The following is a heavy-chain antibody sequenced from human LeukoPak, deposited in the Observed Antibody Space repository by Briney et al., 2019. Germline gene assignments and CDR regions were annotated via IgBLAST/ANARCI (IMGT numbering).Heavy chain of an antibody. CDR1: GFSISNYW. D-gene: IGHD6-19*01. Sequence: GGSLRLSCADSGFSISNYWMSWVRHIPGNRLEWVANINQDGSDKYYVDSVKGRFTISRDNAKNSLYLQMNSLRAEDTAVYYCARDGYSSGPGADWGQGTLVTVSS. CDR3: ARDGYSSGPGAD. V-gene: IGHV3-7*04. CDR2: INQDGSDK. J-gene: IGHJ4*02.